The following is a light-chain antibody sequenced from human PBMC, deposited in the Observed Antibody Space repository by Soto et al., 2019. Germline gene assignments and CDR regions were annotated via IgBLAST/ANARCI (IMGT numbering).Light chain of an antibody. Sequence: QSALTQPPSASGSPGQSVTISCTGTSNDVGAYNYVSWYQQHPGKAPKLMISEVSKRPSGVPDRVSGSKSGNTASLTVSGLQAEDEADYYCTSYAGSNNVVFGGGTKVTVL. V-gene: IGLV2-8*01. CDR2: EVS. CDR1: SNDVGAYNY. CDR3: TSYAGSNNVV. J-gene: IGLJ2*01.